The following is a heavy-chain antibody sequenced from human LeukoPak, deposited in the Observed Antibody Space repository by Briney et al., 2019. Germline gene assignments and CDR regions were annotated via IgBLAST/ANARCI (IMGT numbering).Heavy chain of an antibody. D-gene: IGHD5-18*01. CDR1: GFTFSSYN. CDR3: AREEYSYGLRAFDH. J-gene: IGHJ4*02. CDR2: ISGSSNYI. V-gene: IGHV3-21*01. Sequence: GGSLRLSCAASGFTFSSYNMNWVRQAPGKGLEWVSSISGSSNYIYYAASVKGRFTISRDNAKNSLYLQMNSLRAEDTAVYYCAREEYSYGLRAFDHWGQGTLVTVSS.